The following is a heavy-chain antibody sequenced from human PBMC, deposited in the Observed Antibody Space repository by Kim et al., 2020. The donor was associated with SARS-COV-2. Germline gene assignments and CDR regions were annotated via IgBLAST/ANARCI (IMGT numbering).Heavy chain of an antibody. CDR3: ARLGYFDY. CDR2: SGRT. V-gene: IGHV4-39*01. J-gene: IGHJ4*02. Sequence: SGRTTSNPSLRGRVTISVDTSKNQFSLKLSSVTATDTAVYYCARLGYFDYWGQGTLVTVSS.